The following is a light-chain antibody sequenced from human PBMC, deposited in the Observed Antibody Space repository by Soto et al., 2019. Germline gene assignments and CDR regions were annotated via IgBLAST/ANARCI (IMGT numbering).Light chain of an antibody. V-gene: IGKV1-5*03. CDR1: QSIGTW. CDR3: QQYITYPLT. Sequence: DIQMTQSPSTLSASVGDRVTITCRASQSIGTWLAWYQQKPGKAPKLLIYKASSLEGGVPSRFSGSGSGTEFNITVSSLQPDDFATYYCQQYITYPLTFGGGTTVEIK. J-gene: IGKJ4*01. CDR2: KAS.